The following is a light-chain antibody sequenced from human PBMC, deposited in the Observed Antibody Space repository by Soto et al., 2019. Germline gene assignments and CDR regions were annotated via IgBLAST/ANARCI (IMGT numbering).Light chain of an antibody. V-gene: IGKV1-39*01. Sequence: DIQMTQPPSSLSASVGERVTITCWTSQTISTYLNWYQHKQGKAPEVIIYAASNLQSGVPSRFSGSGSGTDFNLTISSLQTADSATYYCQQSYRTPITFGQGTRLEIK. CDR3: QQSYRTPIT. J-gene: IGKJ5*01. CDR1: QTISTY. CDR2: AAS.